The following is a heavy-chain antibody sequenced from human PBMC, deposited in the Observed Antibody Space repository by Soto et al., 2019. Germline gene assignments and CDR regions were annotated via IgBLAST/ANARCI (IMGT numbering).Heavy chain of an antibody. D-gene: IGHD3-10*01. CDR2: VYHTGKT. CDR3: ATSYYGWGFDY. Sequence: QLQLQESGPGLVKPSGTLSLTCVVSGGFVNTSNWWSWVRQPPGKGLEWMGEVYHTGKTNYSPSFKSRLSMSVDKPKNQFSLTLTSVTAADTAIYYCATSYYGWGFDYWCQGALVTVAS. V-gene: IGHV4-4*02. CDR1: GGFVNTSNW. J-gene: IGHJ4*02.